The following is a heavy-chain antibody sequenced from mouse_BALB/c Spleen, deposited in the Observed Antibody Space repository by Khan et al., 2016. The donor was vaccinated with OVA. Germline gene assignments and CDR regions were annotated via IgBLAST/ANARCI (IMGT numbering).Heavy chain of an antibody. J-gene: IGHJ3*01. CDR2: IFPGSGTP. V-gene: IGHV1-77*01. Sequence: QVQLKQSGPELVKPGASLKVSCKASGYTFTDYIIGWVKQSTRQGLEWIGDIFPGSGTPYYNENFKDKATLTADKSSNTAYMQLSSLTSEDSAVYCCARGGYSVFAYWGQGTLVTVSA. D-gene: IGHD2-14*01. CDR3: ARGGYSVFAY. CDR1: GYTFTDYI.